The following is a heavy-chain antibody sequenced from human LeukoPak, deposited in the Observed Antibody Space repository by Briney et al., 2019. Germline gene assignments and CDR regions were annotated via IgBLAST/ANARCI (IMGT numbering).Heavy chain of an antibody. CDR1: GFTFDNYA. D-gene: IGHD5-18*01. CDR3: AKDIGGYSYAADY. V-gene: IGHV3-43*02. Sequence: GGSLRLSCAASGFTFDNYAMHWVGQAPGKGLEWFSLISGDGGRTYYADSVKGRFTISRDNSKNSLYLQMNSLRTEDTAFYCCAKDIGGYSYAADYWGQGTLVTVSS. CDR2: ISGDGGRT. J-gene: IGHJ4*02.